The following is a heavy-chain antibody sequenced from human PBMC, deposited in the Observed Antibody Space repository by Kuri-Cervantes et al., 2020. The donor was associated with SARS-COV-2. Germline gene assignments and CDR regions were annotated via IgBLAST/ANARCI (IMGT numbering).Heavy chain of an antibody. CDR1: GFTFGSYT. CDR3: ARHPKTIPQYHFDY. Sequence: GESLKISCEASGFTFGSYTMNWVRQTPGKGLEWVSCISATSTIIHYADSVKGRFTISRDNSKNTLYLQMNGLRAEGTAVYHCARHPKTIPQYHFDYWGQGTLVTVSS. J-gene: IGHJ4*02. CDR2: ISATSTII. V-gene: IGHV3-48*01. D-gene: IGHD2/OR15-2a*01.